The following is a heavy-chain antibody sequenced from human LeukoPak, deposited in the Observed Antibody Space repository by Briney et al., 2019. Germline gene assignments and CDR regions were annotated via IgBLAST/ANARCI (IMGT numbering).Heavy chain of an antibody. V-gene: IGHV4-34*01. Sequence: SETLSLTCAVYGGSFSGYYWSWIRQPPGKGLEWIGEINHSGSTNYNPSLKSRVTISVDTSKNQFSLKLSSVTAADTAVYYCARGITMIAVSRAAFDIWGQGTMVTVSS. J-gene: IGHJ3*02. CDR1: GGSFSGYY. CDR3: ARGITMIAVSRAAFDI. D-gene: IGHD3-22*01. CDR2: INHSGST.